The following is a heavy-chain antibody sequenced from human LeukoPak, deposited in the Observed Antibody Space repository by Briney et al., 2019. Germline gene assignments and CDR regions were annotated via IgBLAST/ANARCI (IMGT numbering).Heavy chain of an antibody. Sequence: PSETLSLTCTVSGGSISSSSYYWGWIRQPPGKGLEWIGSIYYSGSTYYNPSLKSRVTISVDTSKNQFSLKLSSVTAADTAVYYCARLSHGSSWSLHKVFGYYYGMDVWGQGTTVTVSS. J-gene: IGHJ6*02. CDR3: ARLSHGSSWSLHKVFGYYYGMDV. D-gene: IGHD6-13*01. CDR2: IYYSGST. V-gene: IGHV4-39*01. CDR1: GGSISSSSYY.